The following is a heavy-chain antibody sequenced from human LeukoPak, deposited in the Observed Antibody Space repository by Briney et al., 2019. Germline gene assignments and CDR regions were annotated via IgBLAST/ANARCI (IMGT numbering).Heavy chain of an antibody. V-gene: IGHV3-23*01. Sequence: PGGSLRLSCAASGFTFSSYAMYWVRQAPGKGLEWVSGIFGSGASTHSAASVKGRLTISRDNSKSTVYLQMNSLRAEDTAVYYCAKTTTGYSSGRFPGWPVDYWGQGTLVTVSS. CDR2: IFGSGAST. CDR3: AKTTTGYSSGRFPGWPVDY. D-gene: IGHD6-19*01. CDR1: GFTFSSYA. J-gene: IGHJ4*02.